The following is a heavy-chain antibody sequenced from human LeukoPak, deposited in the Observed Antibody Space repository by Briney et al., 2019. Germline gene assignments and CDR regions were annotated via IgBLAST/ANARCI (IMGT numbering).Heavy chain of an antibody. V-gene: IGHV3-13*01. Sequence: GGSLRLSCAASGFTFSSYDMPWVRQATGKGLEWVSAIGTAGDTYYPGSVKGRFTISRENAKNSLYLQMNSLRAGDTAVYYCARCTTPYYYYGMDVWGQGTTVTVSS. CDR1: GFTFSSYD. CDR3: ARCTTPYYYYGMDV. D-gene: IGHD1-14*01. CDR2: IGTAGDT. J-gene: IGHJ6*02.